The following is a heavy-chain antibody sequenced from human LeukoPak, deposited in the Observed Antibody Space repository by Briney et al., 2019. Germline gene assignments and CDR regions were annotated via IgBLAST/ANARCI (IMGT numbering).Heavy chain of an antibody. CDR3: VKDIRRGDNFGYDQFAY. V-gene: IGHV3-30*02. D-gene: IGHD5-18*01. CDR2: IRFDGSAE. CDR1: GFTFSSYG. J-gene: IGHJ4*02. Sequence: PGRSLRLSCAASGFTFSSYGMHWVRQAPGKGLEWVAFIRFDGSAENYADSVKGRFNISRDNSKNTLHVQMNSLTADDTAVYYCVKDIRRGDNFGYDQFAYWGQGTLVTVSS.